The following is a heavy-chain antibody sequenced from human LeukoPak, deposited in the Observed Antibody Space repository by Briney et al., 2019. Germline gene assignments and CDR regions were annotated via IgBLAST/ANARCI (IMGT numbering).Heavy chain of an antibody. CDR2: IYYSGSA. V-gene: IGHV4-59*01. CDR3: ARVSLEDGDANFDY. Sequence: SETLSLTCTVSGGSISSYYWSWIRQPPGKGLEWIGYIYYSGSANYNPSLKSRVTISVDTSKNQFSLKLSSVTAADTAVYYCARVSLEDGDANFDYWGQGTLDTVSS. D-gene: IGHD4-17*01. CDR1: GGSISSYY. J-gene: IGHJ4*02.